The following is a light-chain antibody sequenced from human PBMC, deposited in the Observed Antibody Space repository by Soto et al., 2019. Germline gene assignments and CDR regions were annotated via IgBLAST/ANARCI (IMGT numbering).Light chain of an antibody. Sequence: SYELTQPPSVSVSPGQTASITCSGDKLGDKYACWYQQKPGQSPVLVIYQDSKRPSGIPERFSGSNSGNTATLTISGTQAMDEADYYCQAWDSRTMVFGTGTKPTVL. CDR3: QAWDSRTMV. CDR2: QDS. J-gene: IGLJ1*01. CDR1: KLGDKY. V-gene: IGLV3-1*01.